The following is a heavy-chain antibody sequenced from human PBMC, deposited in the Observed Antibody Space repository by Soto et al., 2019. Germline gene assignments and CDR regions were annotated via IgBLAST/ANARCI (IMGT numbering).Heavy chain of an antibody. CDR2: IRNKANSYST. D-gene: IGHD2-21*01. J-gene: IGHJ4*03. CDR1: RVCLCRWY. V-gene: IGHV3-72*01. CDR3: TCVRAYADESGRPFDT. Sequence: GRSLTLACPAGRVCLCRWYLDQFHQAPGKGLEWVGRIRNKANSYSTQYAASVKGRFTISRDDSKTSLSLQMNSLKAEDTAVYYCTCVRAYADESGRPFDTWCQGTLVTVSS.